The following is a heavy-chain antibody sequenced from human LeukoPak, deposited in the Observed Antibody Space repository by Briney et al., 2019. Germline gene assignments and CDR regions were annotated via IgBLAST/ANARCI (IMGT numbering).Heavy chain of an antibody. CDR1: GYTFSDYG. V-gene: IGHV1-2*02. CDR2: INPNSGGT. D-gene: IGHD3-22*01. Sequence: GASVKVSCKASGYTFSDYGITWVRQAPGQGLEWMGWINPNSGGTNYAQNFQGRVTMTRDTSISTAYMELRSLKSDDTAVYYCASLKNYYDSSGYLVTDAFDIWGQGTMVTVSS. CDR3: ASLKNYYDSSGYLVTDAFDI. J-gene: IGHJ3*02.